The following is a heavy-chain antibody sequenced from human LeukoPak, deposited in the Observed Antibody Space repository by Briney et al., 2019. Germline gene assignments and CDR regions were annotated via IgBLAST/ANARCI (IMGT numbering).Heavy chain of an antibody. D-gene: IGHD2-15*01. CDR2: IIPIFGTA. J-gene: IGHJ3*02. CDR3: AKTPTTSTPQDAFDI. V-gene: IGHV1-69*13. CDR1: GGTFSSYA. Sequence: SVKVSCKASGGTFSSYAISWVRQAPGQGLEWMGGIIPIFGTANYAQKFQGRVTITADESTSTAYMELSSLRSEDTAVYYCAKTPTTSTPQDAFDIWGQGTMVTVSS.